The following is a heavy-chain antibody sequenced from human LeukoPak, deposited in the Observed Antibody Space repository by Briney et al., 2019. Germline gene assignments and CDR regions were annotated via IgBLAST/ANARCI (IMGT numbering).Heavy chain of an antibody. J-gene: IGHJ6*03. D-gene: IGHD3-16*02. V-gene: IGHV3-30-3*01. Sequence: PGGSLRLSCAASGFTFSSYAMHWVRQAPGKGLEWVAVISYDGSNKHYADSVKGRFTISRDNSKNTVHLQMYSLGAEDSAVYYCVRGASLAYYMDVWGKGTTVTVSS. CDR3: VRGASLAYYMDV. CDR1: GFTFSSYA. CDR2: ISYDGSNK.